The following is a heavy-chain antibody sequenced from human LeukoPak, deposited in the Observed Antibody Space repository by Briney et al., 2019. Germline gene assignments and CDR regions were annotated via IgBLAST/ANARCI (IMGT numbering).Heavy chain of an antibody. J-gene: IGHJ4*02. D-gene: IGHD4-11*01. CDR3: ARGRTTVRSGYYFDY. Sequence: GGSLRLSCAASGFTFSSYWMSWVRQAPGKGLEWVANIKQDGSEKYYVDSVKGRFTISRDNAKNSLYLQMNSLRAEDTAVYYCARGRTTVRSGYYFDYWGQGTLVTVSS. V-gene: IGHV3-7*01. CDR1: GFTFSSYW. CDR2: IKQDGSEK.